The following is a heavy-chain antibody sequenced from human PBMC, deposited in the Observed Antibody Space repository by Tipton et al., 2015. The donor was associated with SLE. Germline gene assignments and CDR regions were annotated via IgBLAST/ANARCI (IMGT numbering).Heavy chain of an antibody. D-gene: IGHD6-19*01. J-gene: IGHJ4*02. CDR1: GGSISTYY. CDR2: INWNGGST. Sequence: ETLSLTCTVSGGSISTYYWSWVRQAPGKGLEWVSGINWNGGSTGYADSVKGRFTISRDNAKNSLYLQMNSLRAEDTALYYCARDHAVAGFDYWGQGTLVTVSS. V-gene: IGHV3-20*04. CDR3: ARDHAVAGFDY.